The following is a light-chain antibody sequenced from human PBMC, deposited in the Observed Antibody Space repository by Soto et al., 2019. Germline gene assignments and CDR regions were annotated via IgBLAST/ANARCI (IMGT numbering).Light chain of an antibody. J-gene: IGKJ1*01. CDR1: QSISSW. Sequence: DIQMTQSPSTLSASVGDRVTITCRASQSISSWLAWYQQKPGKAPKLLIYKASSLESGVPSRFSGSGSVTEFTLTISSLQPDDVATYYCQQYSGYSRTFGQGTKVEIK. V-gene: IGKV1-5*03. CDR2: KAS. CDR3: QQYSGYSRT.